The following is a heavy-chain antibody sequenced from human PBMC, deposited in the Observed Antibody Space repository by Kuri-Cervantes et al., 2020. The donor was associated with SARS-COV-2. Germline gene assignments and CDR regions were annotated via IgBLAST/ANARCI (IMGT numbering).Heavy chain of an antibody. CDR2: ISAYNGNT. V-gene: IGHV1-18*04. J-gene: IGHJ4*02. D-gene: IGHD1-7*01. CDR1: GYTFTSYG. CDR3: ARVRKLTGTTPDY. Sequence: ASVKVFCKASGYTFTSYGITWVRQAPGQGLEWMGWISAYNGNTNYTQKLQGRVTMTTDTSTSTAYMELRSLRSDDTAVYYCARVRKLTGTTPDYWGQGTLVTVSS.